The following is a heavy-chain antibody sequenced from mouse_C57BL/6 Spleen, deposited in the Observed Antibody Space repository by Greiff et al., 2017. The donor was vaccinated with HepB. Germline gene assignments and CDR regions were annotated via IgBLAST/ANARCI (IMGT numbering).Heavy chain of an antibody. V-gene: IGHV1-26*01. CDR3: ARKLRGPFAY. CDR2: INPNNGGT. J-gene: IGHJ3*01. D-gene: IGHD1-1*01. CDR1: GYTFTDYY. Sequence: EVQLQQSGPELVKPGASVKISCKASGYTFTDYYMNWVKQSHGKSLEWIGDINPNNGGTSYNQKFKGKATLTVDKSSSTAYMELRSLTSEDSAVYYCARKLRGPFAYWGQGTLVTVSA.